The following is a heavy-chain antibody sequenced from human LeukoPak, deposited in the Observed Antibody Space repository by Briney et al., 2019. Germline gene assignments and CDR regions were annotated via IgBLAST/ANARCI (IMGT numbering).Heavy chain of an antibody. D-gene: IGHD1-26*01. J-gene: IGHJ2*01. CDR3: AKDRTVGASYWYFDL. CDR1: GFTFSNYA. Sequence: GGSLRLSCAASGFTFSNYAMSWVRQAPGKGLEWVSTLSGTGGSTYYADPVKGRFTISRDSSRNTLFLHMNTLRAEDTAIYYCAKDRTVGASYWYFDLWGRGTLVTVSS. CDR2: LSGTGGST. V-gene: IGHV3-23*01.